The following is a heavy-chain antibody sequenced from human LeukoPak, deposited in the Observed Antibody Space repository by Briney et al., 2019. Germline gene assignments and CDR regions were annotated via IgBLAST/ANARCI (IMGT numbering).Heavy chain of an antibody. D-gene: IGHD3-22*01. V-gene: IGHV1-2*06. J-gene: IGHJ4*02. CDR2: INPNSGGT. Sequence: ASVKVSCKASGYTFTGYYMHWVRQAPGQGLEWMGRINPNSGGTNYAQKFQGSVTMTRDTSISTAYMELSRLRSDDTAVYYCARGRYDCSGYYHYTFDYWGQGTLVTVSS. CDR1: GYTFTGYY. CDR3: ARGRYDCSGYYHYTFDY.